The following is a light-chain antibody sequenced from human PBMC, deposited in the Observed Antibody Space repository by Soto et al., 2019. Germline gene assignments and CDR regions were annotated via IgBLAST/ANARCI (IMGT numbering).Light chain of an antibody. CDR1: QSVSSAN. V-gene: IGKV3-20*01. CDR3: HHYGNLTTQ. CDR2: GAS. J-gene: IGKJ1*01. Sequence: LVLTWCPRTPCLSPGERATLSCRASQSVSSANFAWYQQKPGQAHRLLIYGASSRATGIPDRFTGSGSGTVFTLTIYILEPDDFAVYYCHHYGNLTTQFGQGTKLEIK.